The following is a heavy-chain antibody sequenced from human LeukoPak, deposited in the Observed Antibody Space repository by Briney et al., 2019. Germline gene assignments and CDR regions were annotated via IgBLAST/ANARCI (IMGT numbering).Heavy chain of an antibody. CDR1: GGSISSYY. V-gene: IGHV4-59*01. J-gene: IGHJ4*02. Sequence: SETLSLTCTVSGGSISSYYWSWIRQPPGKGLEWIGYIYYSGSTNYNPSLKSRVTISVDTSENQFSLKLSSVTAADTAVYYCAREQTGTTTSFDYWGQGTLVTVSS. D-gene: IGHD1-1*01. CDR2: IYYSGST. CDR3: AREQTGTTTSFDY.